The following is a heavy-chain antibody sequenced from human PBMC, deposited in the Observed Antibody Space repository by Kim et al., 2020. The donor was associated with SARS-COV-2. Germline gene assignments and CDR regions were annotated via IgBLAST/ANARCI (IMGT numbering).Heavy chain of an antibody. CDR1: GFKISSYA. V-gene: IGHV3-23*01. CDR3: AKASGQGSETTPFDY. Sequence: GGSLRLSCAASGFKISSYAMSWVRQAPGKGLEWVSGMSGSGGSSTYYADSVKGRFIISRDKSKNTVHLKMSSLRVEDTAVYYCAKASGQGSETTPFDYWGQGTLVTVSS. J-gene: IGHJ4*02. D-gene: IGHD3-10*01. CDR2: MSGSGGSST.